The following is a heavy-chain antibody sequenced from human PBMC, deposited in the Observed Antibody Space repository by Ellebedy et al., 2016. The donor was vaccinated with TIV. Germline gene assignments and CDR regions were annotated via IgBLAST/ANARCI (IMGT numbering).Heavy chain of an antibody. CDR2: IIPISDSA. CDR1: GGSFSKNA. V-gene: IGHV1-69*13. Sequence: AASVKVSCKASGGSFSKNAVTRVRQAPGQGLEWMGGIIPISDSANYAHQFQGRVTIIADRSTSTATLELSSLRSDDTAVYYCAASSFYGTMILHWGQGTLVTVSS. CDR3: AASSFYGTMILH. D-gene: IGHD3-22*01. J-gene: IGHJ4*02.